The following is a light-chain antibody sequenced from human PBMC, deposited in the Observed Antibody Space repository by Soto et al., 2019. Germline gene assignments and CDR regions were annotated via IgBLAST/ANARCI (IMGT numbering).Light chain of an antibody. CDR1: QSISNH. CDR2: AAS. Sequence: DTQMTQSPSSLSASVEDRVIITCRASQSISNHLNWYQQKPGKAPKLLIFAASSLQSGVPSRFSGSRSGPEFTLTIGSLQPDDFATYYCQHYNSYRWAFGQGTKVDIK. J-gene: IGKJ1*01. CDR3: QHYNSYRWA. V-gene: IGKV1-39*01.